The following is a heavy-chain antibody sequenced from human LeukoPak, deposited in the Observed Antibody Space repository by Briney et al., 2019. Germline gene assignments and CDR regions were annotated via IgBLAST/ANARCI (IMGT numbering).Heavy chain of an antibody. J-gene: IGHJ4*02. CDR1: GYSISSGYY. CDR3: ARHLAARLHY. CDR2: IYYSGST. Sequence: PSETLSLTCTVSGYSISSGYYWGWIRQPPGKGLEWIGSIYYSGSTYYNPSLKSRVTISVDTSKNQFSLKLSSVTAADTAVYYCARHLAARLHYWGQGTLVTVSS. V-gene: IGHV4-38-2*02. D-gene: IGHD6-6*01.